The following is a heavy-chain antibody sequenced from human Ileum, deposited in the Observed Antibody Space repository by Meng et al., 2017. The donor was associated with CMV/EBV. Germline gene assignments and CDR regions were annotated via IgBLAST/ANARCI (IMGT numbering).Heavy chain of an antibody. J-gene: IGHJ5*02. Sequence: ASVKVSCKASGYPFSDHYMYWVRQVPGQGLEWMGWINPSSGDTKYAQKFQDRVTMTRDMSINTAYMELSRLRSDDTAVYYCARDRGGEWVDYWFDPWGQGTLVTVSS. V-gene: IGHV1-2*02. CDR1: GYPFSDHY. D-gene: IGHD3-10*01. CDR2: INPSSGDT. CDR3: ARDRGGEWVDYWFDP.